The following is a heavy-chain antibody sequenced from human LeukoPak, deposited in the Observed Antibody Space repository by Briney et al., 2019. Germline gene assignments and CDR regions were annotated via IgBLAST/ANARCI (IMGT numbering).Heavy chain of an antibody. J-gene: IGHJ4*02. CDR2: IDPSDSYT. CDR3: ARRWPSYSSSQRGFDY. CDR1: GYSFTSYW. V-gene: IGHV5-10-1*01. D-gene: IGHD6-13*01. Sequence: GESLKISFKGSGYSFTSYWISWVRPMPGKGLEGMGRIDPSDSYTNYSPSFQGHVTISADKSISTAYLQWSSLKASDTAMYYCARRWPSYSSSQRGFDYWGQGTLVTVSS.